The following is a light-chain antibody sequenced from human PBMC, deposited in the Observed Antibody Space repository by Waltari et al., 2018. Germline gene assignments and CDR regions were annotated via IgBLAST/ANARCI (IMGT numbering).Light chain of an antibody. J-gene: IGLJ2*01. CDR1: SSDIGSYNR. CDR3: SSYTASDVV. CDR2: EVS. Sequence: QSALTQPPSVSGSPGQSVTISCTGTSSDIGSYNRVSWYQQPPGTAPKLMIYEVSTRPSGVPDRFSGSKSGNTASLTISGLQAEDEADYYCSSYTASDVVFGGGTKLTVL. V-gene: IGLV2-18*02.